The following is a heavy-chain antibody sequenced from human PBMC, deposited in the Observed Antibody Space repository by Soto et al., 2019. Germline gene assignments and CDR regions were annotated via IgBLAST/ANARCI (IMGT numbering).Heavy chain of an antibody. CDR1: GGPVNNNAYS. J-gene: IGHJ4*02. Sequence: SETLSLTCTVSGGPVNNNAYSWTWIRPHPGKGRECIGHISSRGSASYSPSLKSRVAISLDASNNHFSLQLTSVTAADTDVYYCASGLATPIAGAGMGYFDSWGQGTLVTVSS. CDR2: ISSRGSA. D-gene: IGHD6-19*01. CDR3: ASGLATPIAGAGMGYFDS. V-gene: IGHV4-31*03.